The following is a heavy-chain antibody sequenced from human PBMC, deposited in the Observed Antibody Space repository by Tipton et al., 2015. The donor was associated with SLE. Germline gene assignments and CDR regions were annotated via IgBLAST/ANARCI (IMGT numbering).Heavy chain of an antibody. CDR3: ARVGVTLYYYYMDV. J-gene: IGHJ6*03. CDR2: IYYSGST. Sequence: TLSLTCTVSGGSISSYYWSWIRQPPGKGLEWIGYIYYSGSTNYNPPPKSRVTISVDTSKNQFSLKLSSVTAADTAVYYCARVGVTLYYYYMDVWGKGTTVTVSS. V-gene: IGHV4-59*01. CDR1: GGSISSYY. D-gene: IGHD3-16*01.